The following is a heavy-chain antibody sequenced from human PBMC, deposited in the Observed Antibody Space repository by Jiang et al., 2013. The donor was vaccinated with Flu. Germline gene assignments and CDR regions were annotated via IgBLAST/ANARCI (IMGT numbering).Heavy chain of an antibody. D-gene: IGHD2-21*01. J-gene: IGHJ4*02. Sequence: GLLKPSETLSLTCTVSAASITNYYWNWIRQAPGKGLEWIGYVYYSGSTNYNSSLKSRVTISIDTSKNQFSLKLNSATAADTAIYYCARARAPEIAAYYFDYWGQGALVTVSS. CDR2: VYYSGST. V-gene: IGHV4-59*01. CDR3: ARARAPEIAAYYFDY. CDR1: AASITNYY.